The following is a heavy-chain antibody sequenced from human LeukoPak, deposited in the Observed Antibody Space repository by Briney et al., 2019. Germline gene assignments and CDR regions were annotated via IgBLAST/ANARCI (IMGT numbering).Heavy chain of an antibody. CDR3: ARARRGSYYYNYMDV. D-gene: IGHD3-16*01. V-gene: IGHV1-18*01. Sequence: ASVKVSCEAAGYSFTSYGISWVRQAPGQGLEWMGWISVYNGNTNYAQKLQGRVTMTTDTSTSTAYMELRSLRSDDTAVYYCARARRGSYYYNYMDVWGKGTTVTVSS. CDR2: ISVYNGNT. CDR1: GYSFTSYG. J-gene: IGHJ6*03.